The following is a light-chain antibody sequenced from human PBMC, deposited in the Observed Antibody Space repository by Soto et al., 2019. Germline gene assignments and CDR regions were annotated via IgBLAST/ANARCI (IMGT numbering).Light chain of an antibody. CDR3: SSYTSTTTRV. Sequence: QSALTQPASVSGSPGQSITISCTGTSSDVGGYNYVSWYQQHPGKGPKLMIYEVSNRPSGVSNRFSGSKSGNTATLTISGLQAGDEADYYCSSYTSTTTRVFGTGTKVTVL. J-gene: IGLJ1*01. CDR1: SSDVGGYNY. CDR2: EVS. V-gene: IGLV2-14*03.